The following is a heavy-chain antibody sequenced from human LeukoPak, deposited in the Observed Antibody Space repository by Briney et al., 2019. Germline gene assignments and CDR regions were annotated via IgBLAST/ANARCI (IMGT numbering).Heavy chain of an antibody. Sequence: GGSLRLSCAASGFTFSSYGMHWVRQAPGKGLEWLAVIWYDGSNKYYADSVKGRFTISRDNSKNTLYLQMNSLRAEDTAVYYCAKGCNSGWYYFDFWGQGTLVTVSS. J-gene: IGHJ4*02. D-gene: IGHD6-19*01. CDR3: AKGCNSGWYYFDF. CDR2: IWYDGSNK. CDR1: GFTFSSYG. V-gene: IGHV3-33*06.